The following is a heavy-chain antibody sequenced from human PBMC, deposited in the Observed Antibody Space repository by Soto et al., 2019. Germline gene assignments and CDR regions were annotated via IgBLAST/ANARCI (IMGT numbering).Heavy chain of an antibody. Sequence: EVQLVESGGGLIQPGGSLRLSCAASGFTVSSNYMSWVRQAPGKGLEWVSVIYSGGSTYYADSVKGRFTISRDNSKNTLYLQMNSLRAEDTAVYYCASGNLYGSGSYYPDYWGQGTLVTVSS. V-gene: IGHV3-53*01. CDR3: ASGNLYGSGSYYPDY. D-gene: IGHD3-10*01. J-gene: IGHJ4*02. CDR2: IYSGGST. CDR1: GFTVSSNY.